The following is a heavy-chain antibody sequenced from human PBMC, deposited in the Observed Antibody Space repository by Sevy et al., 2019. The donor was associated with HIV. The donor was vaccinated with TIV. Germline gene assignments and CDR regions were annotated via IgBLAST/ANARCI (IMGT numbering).Heavy chain of an antibody. V-gene: IGHV3-30*18. J-gene: IGHJ3*02. CDR3: ANDPVFGLRIHKGQDSFHI. Sequence: GESLKISCEASGFTFSNYGMHWVRQAPGKGLEWVALISYDASNKYYGDSINGRFTISRDNSKNTLYLQMNSLRGEDTAVYYCANDPVFGLRIHKGQDSFHIWGQGTMVTVSS. CDR2: ISYDASNK. D-gene: IGHD3-3*01. CDR1: GFTFSNYG.